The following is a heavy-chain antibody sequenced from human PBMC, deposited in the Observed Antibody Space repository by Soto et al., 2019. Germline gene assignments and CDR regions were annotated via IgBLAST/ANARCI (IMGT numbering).Heavy chain of an antibody. D-gene: IGHD3-22*01. V-gene: IGHV1-69*01. CDR1: GGTVSSYA. CDR3: ARALSSDSTGFRGYDL. CDR2: LIPIFASA. J-gene: IGHJ4*02. Sequence: QVHLVESGAEVKKPGSSVKVSCKASGGTVSSYAITWVRQAPGKGLEWMGDLIPIFASAHYAQKFQGRVTITADESTITAYMELSGLGSEDTAIYYGARALSSDSTGFRGYDLWGQGTLVTVSS.